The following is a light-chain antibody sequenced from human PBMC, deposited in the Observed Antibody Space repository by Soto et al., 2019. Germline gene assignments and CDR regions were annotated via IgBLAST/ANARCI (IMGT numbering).Light chain of an antibody. CDR3: QQYNNWPPGT. CDR1: QSVSSN. J-gene: IGKJ1*01. Sequence: EIGMTQSPATLSVSPGERATLSCRASQSVSSNLAWYQQKPGQAPRLLIYGASTRATGIPARFSGSGSGTEFTLTISSLQSEDFAVYYCQQYNNWPPGTFGQGTKV. CDR2: GAS. V-gene: IGKV3-15*01.